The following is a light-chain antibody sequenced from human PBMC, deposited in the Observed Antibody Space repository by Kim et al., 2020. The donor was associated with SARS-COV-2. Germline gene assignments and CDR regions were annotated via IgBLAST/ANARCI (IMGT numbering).Light chain of an antibody. V-gene: IGKV3-20*01. CDR2: GAS. Sequence: LSPGERAPLSCRASQSVSSSYLAWYQQKPGQAPRLLIYGASSRATGIPDRFSGSGSGTDFTLTISRLEPEDFAVYYCQQYGSSPYTLGQGTKLEI. CDR3: QQYGSSPYT. J-gene: IGKJ2*01. CDR1: QSVSSSY.